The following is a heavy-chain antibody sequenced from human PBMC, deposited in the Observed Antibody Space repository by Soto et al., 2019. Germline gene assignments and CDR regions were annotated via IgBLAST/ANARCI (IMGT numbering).Heavy chain of an antibody. D-gene: IGHD6-19*01. J-gene: IGHJ5*02. CDR1: GGTFRTYT. CDR2: IIPILDVA. CDR3: ARLIQEDKGVAGPKDIWFDP. V-gene: IGHV1-69*02. Sequence: QVQLVQSGAEVKRPGSSVKVSCQTSGGTFRTYTINWVRQAPGQGLEWMGRIIPILDVANYAQKFQGRVTITADKSTSTVYIELRSLRAEDTAVDYCARLIQEDKGVAGPKDIWFDPWGQGTLVTVSS.